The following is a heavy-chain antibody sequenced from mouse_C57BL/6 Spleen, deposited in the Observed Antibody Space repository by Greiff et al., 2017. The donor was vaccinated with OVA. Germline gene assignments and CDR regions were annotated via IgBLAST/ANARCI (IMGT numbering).Heavy chain of an antibody. D-gene: IGHD3-1*01. J-gene: IGHJ1*03. CDR2: IDPSDSYT. CDR1: GYTFTSYW. V-gene: IGHV1-50*01. Sequence: QVQLQQPGAELVKPGASVKLSCKASGYTFTSYWMQWVKQRPGQGLEWIGEIDPSDSYTNYNQKFKGKATLTVDPSSSTAYMQLSSLTSEDSAVYYCARFRAPYWYFDVWGTGTTVTVSS. CDR3: ARFRAPYWYFDV.